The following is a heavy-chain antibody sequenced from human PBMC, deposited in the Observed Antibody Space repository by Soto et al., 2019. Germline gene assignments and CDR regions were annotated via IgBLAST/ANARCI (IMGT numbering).Heavy chain of an antibody. CDR2: IYHSGST. Sequence: SETRSLTCAVSGGSISSSNWWRWVRQPPGKGLEWIGEIYHSGSTNYNPSLKSRVTISVDTSKNQFSLKLSSVTAADTAVYYCARGLRYFDWLFYYYGMDVWGQGTTVT. J-gene: IGHJ6*02. D-gene: IGHD3-9*01. CDR3: ARGLRYFDWLFYYYGMDV. V-gene: IGHV4-4*02. CDR1: GGSISSSNW.